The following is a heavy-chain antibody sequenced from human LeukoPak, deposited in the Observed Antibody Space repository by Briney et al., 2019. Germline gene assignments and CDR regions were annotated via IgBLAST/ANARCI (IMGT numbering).Heavy chain of an antibody. J-gene: IGHJ4*02. Sequence: PGGSLRLSCAASGFTFSDYYMNWIRQAPGKGLEWLSYISSSSSYTNYADSVKGRFTISRDNSKNRLYLQMNSLRAEDTAVYYCAKRPRGNYLDPFDYWGQGTLVTVSS. V-gene: IGHV3-11*03. CDR2: ISSSSSYT. D-gene: IGHD3-10*01. CDR1: GFTFSDYY. CDR3: AKRPRGNYLDPFDY.